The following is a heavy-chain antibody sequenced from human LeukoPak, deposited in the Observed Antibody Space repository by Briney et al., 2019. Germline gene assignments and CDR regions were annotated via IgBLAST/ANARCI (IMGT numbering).Heavy chain of an antibody. D-gene: IGHD3-22*01. V-gene: IGHV3-74*03. J-gene: IGHJ4*02. Sequence: GGSLRLSCAASGFTFSSSWMHWVRQAPGKGLVWVSRINSDGSSTTYADSVKGRFTISRDNAKNTLYLQMNSLRAEDTAVYYCARDNRGIVVVHWDQGTLVTVSS. CDR2: INSDGSST. CDR1: GFTFSSSW. CDR3: ARDNRGIVVVH.